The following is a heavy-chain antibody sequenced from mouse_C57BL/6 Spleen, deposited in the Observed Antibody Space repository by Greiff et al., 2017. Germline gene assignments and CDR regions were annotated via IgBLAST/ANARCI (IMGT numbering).Heavy chain of an antibody. CDR1: GFTFSSYG. D-gene: IGHD2-3*01. CDR2: ISSGGSYT. Sequence: EVQGVESGGDLVKPGGSLKLSCAASGFTFSSYGMSWVRQTPDKRLEWVATISSGGSYTYYPDSVKGLFTLSRDNAKNTLYLQMSSLKSEDTAMYYCARDDGAMDYWGQGTSVTVSS. CDR3: ARDDGAMDY. J-gene: IGHJ4*01. V-gene: IGHV5-6*01.